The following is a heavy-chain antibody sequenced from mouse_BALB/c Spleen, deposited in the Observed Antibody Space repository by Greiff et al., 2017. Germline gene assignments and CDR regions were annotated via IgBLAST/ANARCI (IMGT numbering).Heavy chain of an antibody. CDR2: ISYDGSN. CDR3: ARGLRLQAMDY. V-gene: IGHV3-6*02. J-gene: IGHJ4*01. D-gene: IGHD1-2*01. CDR1: GYSITSGYY. Sequence: EVQLQQSGPGLVKPSQSLSLTCSVTGYSITSGYYWNWIRQFPGNKLEWMGYISYDGSNDYNPSLKNRISITRDTSKNQFFLKLNSVTTEDTATYYCARGLRLQAMDYWGQGTSVTVSS.